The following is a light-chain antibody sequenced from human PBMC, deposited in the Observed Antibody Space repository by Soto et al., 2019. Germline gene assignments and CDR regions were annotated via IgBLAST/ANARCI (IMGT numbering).Light chain of an antibody. Sequence: VLTQPPSVSGAPGQRVTISCTGSSSNIGAGYDVNWYQQVPGAAPKLLIYGNTNRPSGVPDRISGSKSGTSASLAITGLQAEDEADYYCQSYDSSLTGYVFGTGTKSPS. CDR1: SSNIGAGYD. J-gene: IGLJ1*01. CDR2: GNT. CDR3: QSYDSSLTGYV. V-gene: IGLV1-40*01.